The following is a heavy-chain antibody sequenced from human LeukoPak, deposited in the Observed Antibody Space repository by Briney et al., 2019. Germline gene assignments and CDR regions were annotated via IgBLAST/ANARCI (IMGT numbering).Heavy chain of an antibody. Sequence: PGGSLRLSCAASGFNFNSYAMGWVRQAPGKGREWVSVMSGLGDGTYYADSVKGRFVISRDNSKNTLYLQMGSLRAEDTAVYFCAKDWGKDCTISVCYPYFDHWGQGTLVTVSS. CDR1: GFNFNSYA. D-gene: IGHD2-8*01. CDR3: AKDWGKDCTISVCYPYFDH. J-gene: IGHJ4*02. V-gene: IGHV3-23*01. CDR2: MSGLGDGT.